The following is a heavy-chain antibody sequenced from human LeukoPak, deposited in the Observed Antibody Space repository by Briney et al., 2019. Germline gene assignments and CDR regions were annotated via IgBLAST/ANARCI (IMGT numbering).Heavy chain of an antibody. J-gene: IGHJ4*02. V-gene: IGHV3-30-3*01. CDR1: GFTFSSYA. CDR2: ISYGGSNK. D-gene: IGHD3-16*02. CDR3: ARETYDYVWGSYREVRGVDY. Sequence: PGGSPRLSCAASGFTFSSYAMHWVRQAPGKGLEWVAVISYGGSNKYYADFVKGRFSNSRENSKNTRSMKMTTLRAEDTPVYYCARETYDYVWGSYREVRGVDYWGQGTLVTVSS.